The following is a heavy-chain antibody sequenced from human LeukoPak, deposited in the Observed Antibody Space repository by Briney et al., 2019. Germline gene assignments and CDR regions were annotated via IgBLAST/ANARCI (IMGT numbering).Heavy chain of an antibody. J-gene: IGHJ4*02. CDR3: AGRDY. CDR1: GGSISSSSYL. Sequence: SETLSLTCTVSGGSISSSSYLWAWIRQPPEKGLEWIGNIYYSGNTYYNPSLKSRATISVDTSKNQFSLKLNSVTAADTAVYYCAGRDYWGQGTLVTVSS. V-gene: IGHV4-39*01. CDR2: IYYSGNT. D-gene: IGHD1-26*01.